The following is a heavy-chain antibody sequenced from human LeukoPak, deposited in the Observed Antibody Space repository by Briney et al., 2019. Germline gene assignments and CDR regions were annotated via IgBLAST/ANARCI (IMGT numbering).Heavy chain of an antibody. J-gene: IGHJ3*02. CDR2: IKQDGSEK. V-gene: IGHV3-7*01. CDR1: GFTFSSYW. Sequence: PGGSLRLSCAASGFTFSSYWMSRVRQAPGKGLEWVANIKQDGSEKYYVDSVKGRFTISRDNAKNSLYLQMNSLRAEDTAVYYCARVSKQLTDAFDIWGQGTMVTVSS. D-gene: IGHD6-13*01. CDR3: ARVSKQLTDAFDI.